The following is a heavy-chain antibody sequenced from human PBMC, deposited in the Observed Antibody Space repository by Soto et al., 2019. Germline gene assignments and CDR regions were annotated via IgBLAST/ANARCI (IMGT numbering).Heavy chain of an antibody. D-gene: IGHD2-21*01. Sequence: PGGSLRLSCAASGFTFSSYWMHWVRQAPGKGLVWVSRVNSDETITTYADSVKGRFTISRDNAENVLYLQMSSLRAEDTAMYYCARGTYSASRIEYWGQGTLVTAPQ. CDR3: ARGTYSASRIEY. CDR2: VNSDETIT. V-gene: IGHV3-74*01. J-gene: IGHJ4*02. CDR1: GFTFSSYW.